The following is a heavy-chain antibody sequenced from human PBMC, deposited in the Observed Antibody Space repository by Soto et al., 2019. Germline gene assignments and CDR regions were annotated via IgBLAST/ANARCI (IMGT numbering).Heavy chain of an antibody. CDR3: ARERTTTRGDAFDL. V-gene: IGHV1-69*08. CDR2: IIPIPDIT. D-gene: IGHD1-7*01. Sequence: QVQLVQSGAEVRKPGSSVKVSCKAPGGTFSTYIISWVRQAPGQGLEWMGRIIPIPDITNYAQKFQGRVTVTADRSTSTAYMELTSLKSDGTALYYCARERTTTRGDAFDLWGQGTMVTVSS. J-gene: IGHJ3*01. CDR1: GGTFSTYI.